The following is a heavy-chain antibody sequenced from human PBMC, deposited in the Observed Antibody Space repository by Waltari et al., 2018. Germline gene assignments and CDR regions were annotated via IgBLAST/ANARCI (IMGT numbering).Heavy chain of an antibody. D-gene: IGHD5-12*01. V-gene: IGHV4-39*01. J-gene: IGHJ3*02. CDR3: ARRARENAFDI. Sequence: QLQLQESGPGLVKPSETLSLTCTVSGGSISSSSYYWGWIRQPPGKGLEWIGSIYYSGSTYYNPSLKSRVTISVDTSKNQFSLKLSSVTAADTAVYYGARRARENAFDIWGQGTMVTVSS. CDR1: GGSISSSSYY. CDR2: IYYSGST.